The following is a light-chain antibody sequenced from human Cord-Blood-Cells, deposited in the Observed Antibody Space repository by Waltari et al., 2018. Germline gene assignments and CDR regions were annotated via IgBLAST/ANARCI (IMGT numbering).Light chain of an antibody. Sequence: DIQMTQSPSSLSASVGDRVTITCRASQSISSYLNWYQQKPGKAPKLLIYAASSLQSGVPTRCSGRGSRTYFTITISSLQPEDVASYCCQRSYSTPTLGQGTKLEIK. V-gene: IGKV1-39*01. CDR1: QSISSY. CDR2: AAS. J-gene: IGKJ2*01. CDR3: QRSYSTPT.